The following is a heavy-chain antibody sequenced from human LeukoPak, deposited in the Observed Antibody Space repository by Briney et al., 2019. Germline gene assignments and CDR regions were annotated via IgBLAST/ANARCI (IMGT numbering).Heavy chain of an antibody. D-gene: IGHD5-18*01. CDR1: GGSFSGYY. CDR2: ITHGSST. V-gene: IGHV4-34*01. J-gene: IGHJ4*02. Sequence: SATLSLTWAVDGGSFSGYYWCWIRKPPGDGLELSGEITHGSSTNYSPSLQGRVTVSVDTSKNPVSLKLSSVTAADTAVYYCARVHSNYLQVWLSNFDYWGQGTLVTASS. CDR3: ARVHSNYLQVWLSNFDY.